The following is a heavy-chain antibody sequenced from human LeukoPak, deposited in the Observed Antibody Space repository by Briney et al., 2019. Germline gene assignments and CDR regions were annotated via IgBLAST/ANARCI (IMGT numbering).Heavy chain of an antibody. D-gene: IGHD1-26*01. CDR2: IKSKTDGGTT. CDR1: GFTFSNAW. Sequence: GGALRLSCAASGFTFSNAWMSWARPAPGKGLEWVGLIKSKTDGGTTDCTAPVKGRFTISRDDSKNTLYMQMNSLKTDDTAVYYCTTLGATTQGGFDYWGQGTLVTVSS. J-gene: IGHJ4*02. CDR3: TTLGATTQGGFDY. V-gene: IGHV3-15*01.